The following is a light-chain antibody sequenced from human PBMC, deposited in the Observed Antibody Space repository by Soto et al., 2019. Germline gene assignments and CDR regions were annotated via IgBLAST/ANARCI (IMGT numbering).Light chain of an antibody. CDR1: SSDVGSYDL. CDR2: EVN. J-gene: IGLJ2*01. CDR3: CSYAGSTTFGV. Sequence: QSALTQPASVSGSPGQSITISCTGTSSDVGSYDLVSWYQQHPDKASKLMIYEVNKRPSGASNRFSGSKSGNTASLTISGLQAEDEADYYCCSYAGSTTFGVFGGGTKVTVL. V-gene: IGLV2-23*02.